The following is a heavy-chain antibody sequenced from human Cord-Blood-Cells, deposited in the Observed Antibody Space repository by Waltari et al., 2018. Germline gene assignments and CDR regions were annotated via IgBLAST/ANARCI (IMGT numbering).Heavy chain of an antibody. Sequence: QLQLQESGPGLVKPSETLSLTCTVSGGSIRSSSYYWGWLRQPPGKGLEGIGSIYYSGSTYYNPSLKSRVTISVDTSKNQFSLKLSSVTAADTAVYYCARSDGVGRTYYDFWSGYFSFDYWGQGTLVTVSS. V-gene: IGHV4-39*01. CDR2: IYYSGST. CDR3: ARSDGVGRTYYDFWSGYFSFDY. J-gene: IGHJ4*02. D-gene: IGHD3-3*01. CDR1: GGSIRSSSYY.